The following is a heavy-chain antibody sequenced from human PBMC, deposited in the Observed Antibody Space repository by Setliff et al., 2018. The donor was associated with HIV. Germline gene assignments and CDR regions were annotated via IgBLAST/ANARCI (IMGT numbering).Heavy chain of an antibody. CDR2: IYSDGST. V-gene: IGHV3-66*02. J-gene: IGHJ4*02. D-gene: IGHD3-22*01. CDR3: ARVRLYNSALDY. CDR1: GFTLSDHY. Sequence: HPGGSLRLSCVASGFTLSDHYMAWVRQAPGKGLEWVSTIYSDGSTYHADSVKGRFTLSRDTSKNTLSLQMNTLRPEDTAVYFCARVRLYNSALDYWDQGTLVTVSS.